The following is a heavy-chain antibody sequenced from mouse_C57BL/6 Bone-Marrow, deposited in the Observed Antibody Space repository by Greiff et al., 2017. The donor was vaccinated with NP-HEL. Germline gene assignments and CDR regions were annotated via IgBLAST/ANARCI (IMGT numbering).Heavy chain of an antibody. CDR1: GFTFSDYG. J-gene: IGHJ4*01. D-gene: IGHD1-1*01. Sequence: DVKLVESGEGLVKPGGSLKLSCAASGFTFSDYGMHWVRQAPEKGLEWVAYISSGSSTIYYADTVKGRFTISRDNAKNTLFLQMTSLRSEDTAMYYCASRGSGMDYWGQGTSVTVSS. CDR2: ISSGSSTI. CDR3: ASRGSGMDY. V-gene: IGHV5-17*01.